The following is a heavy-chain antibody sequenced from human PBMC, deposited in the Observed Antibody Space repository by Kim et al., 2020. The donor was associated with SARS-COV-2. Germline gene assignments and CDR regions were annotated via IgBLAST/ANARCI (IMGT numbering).Heavy chain of an antibody. CDR1: GGTFSSYA. V-gene: IGHV1-69*06. CDR2: IIPIFGTA. Sequence: SVKVSCKASGGTFSSYAISWVRQAPGQGLEWMGGIIPIFGTANYAQKFQGRVTITADKSTSTAYMELSSLRSEDTAVYYCARDSRGHWAFDIWGQGTMVTVSS. CDR3: ARDSRGHWAFDI. J-gene: IGHJ3*02.